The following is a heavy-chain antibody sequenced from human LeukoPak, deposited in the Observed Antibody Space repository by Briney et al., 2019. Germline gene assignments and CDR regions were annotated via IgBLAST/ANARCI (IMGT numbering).Heavy chain of an antibody. Sequence: GGSLRLSCAASGFTFSSYSMNWVRQAPGKGLEWVAVISYDGSNKYYADSVKGRFTISRDNSKNTLYLQMNSLRAEDTAVYYCARPPGGYSGSPFDYWGQGTLVTVSS. J-gene: IGHJ4*02. D-gene: IGHD1-26*01. CDR2: ISYDGSNK. CDR1: GFTFSSYS. V-gene: IGHV3-30*03. CDR3: ARPPGGYSGSPFDY.